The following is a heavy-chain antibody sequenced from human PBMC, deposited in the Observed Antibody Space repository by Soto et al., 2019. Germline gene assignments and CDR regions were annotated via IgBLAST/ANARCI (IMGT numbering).Heavy chain of an antibody. V-gene: IGHV3-23*01. J-gene: IGHJ4*02. D-gene: IGHD2-15*01. CDR2: ISLSGDWT. CDR1: GFTLSNYA. CDR3: AKDGGYCSGGSCYPPRH. Sequence: GGSLRLSCAASGFTLSNYAMTWVRQAPGKGLEWVSSISLSGDWTYYADSVKGRFTISRDNFKNTLYLQMNSLRAEDTAVYYCAKDGGYCSGGSCYPPRHWGQGTLVTVSS.